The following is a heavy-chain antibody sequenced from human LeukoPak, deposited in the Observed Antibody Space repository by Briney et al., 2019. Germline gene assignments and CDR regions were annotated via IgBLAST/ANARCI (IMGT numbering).Heavy chain of an antibody. D-gene: IGHD4-23*01. J-gene: IGHJ4*02. CDR1: GGSISSYY. CDR2: LYHGGAT. CDR3: ARDRGYGGNDWDY. Sequence: SETLSLTCTVSGGSISSYYWSWIRQPPGKGLEWMGSLYHGGATYYNPSLLSRVTIAVDTSKKQFSLKLSSVTAADTAVYYCARDRGYGGNDWDYWGQGTLVTVSS. V-gene: IGHV4-38-2*02.